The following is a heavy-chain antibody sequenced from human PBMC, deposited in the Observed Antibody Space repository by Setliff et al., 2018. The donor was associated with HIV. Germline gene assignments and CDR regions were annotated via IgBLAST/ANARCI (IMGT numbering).Heavy chain of an antibody. D-gene: IGHD3-22*01. CDR3: ARGGRRLSVYDSSGFIDY. CDR2: ISYDGSNK. CDR1: GFTFSSYA. J-gene: IGHJ4*02. Sequence: PGGSLRLSCAASGFTFSSYAMHWVRQAPGKGLEWVAIISYDGSNKYYADSVKGRFTISRDNSRNTLYLQMNSLRAEDTAVYYCARGGRRLSVYDSSGFIDYWGQGTLVTVSS. V-gene: IGHV3-30*04.